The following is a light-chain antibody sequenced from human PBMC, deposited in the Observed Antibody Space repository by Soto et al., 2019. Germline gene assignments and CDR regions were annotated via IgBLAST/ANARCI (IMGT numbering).Light chain of an antibody. Sequence: QTALTQPASVSGSPGQSITISCTGTSSDVGGYNYVSWYQQHPGKAPKLMIYDVTNRPSGVSNRFSGSKSGYTASLTISGLQAEDEADYYCSSYTSSSTYVLGTGTKVTVL. CDR3: SSYTSSSTYV. CDR1: SSDVGGYNY. CDR2: DVT. V-gene: IGLV2-14*03. J-gene: IGLJ1*01.